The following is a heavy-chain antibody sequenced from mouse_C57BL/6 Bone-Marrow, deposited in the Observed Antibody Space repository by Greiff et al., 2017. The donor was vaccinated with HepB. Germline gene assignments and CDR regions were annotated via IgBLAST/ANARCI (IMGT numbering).Heavy chain of an antibody. D-gene: IGHD4-1*01. CDR2: INYDGSST. Sequence: EVMLVESEGGLVQPGSSMKLSCTASGFTFSDYYMAWVRQVPAKGLEWVANINYDGSSTYYLDSLKSRFIISRDNAKNILYLQMSSLKSEDTATYCCEGVTGTNYAMDYWGQGTSVTVSS. CDR3: EGVTGTNYAMDY. J-gene: IGHJ4*01. CDR1: GFTFSDYY. V-gene: IGHV5-16*01.